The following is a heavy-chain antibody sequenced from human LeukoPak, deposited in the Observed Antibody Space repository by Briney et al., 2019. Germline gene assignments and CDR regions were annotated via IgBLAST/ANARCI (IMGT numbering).Heavy chain of an antibody. J-gene: IGHJ4*01. D-gene: IGHD3-9*01. CDR3: ARLTLRYFVIDY. CDR1: GYSISSGYY. Sequence: KPSETLSLTCAVSGYSISSGYYWGWIRQPPGKGLERIGSIYHSGSTYYNPSLKSRVTISVDTSKNQFSLKLSSVNAADTAVYYCARLTLRYFVIDYWGHGTLVTVSS. CDR2: IYHSGST. V-gene: IGHV4-38-2*01.